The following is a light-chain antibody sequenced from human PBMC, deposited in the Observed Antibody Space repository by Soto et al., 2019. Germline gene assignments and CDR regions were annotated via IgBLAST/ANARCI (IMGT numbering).Light chain of an antibody. V-gene: IGKV3-11*01. CDR3: QQRSNWPIT. Sequence: EIVLTQSPATLSLSPGERATLSCRASQSVSSSLAWYQKKPGQAPRLLIYDASNRATGIPARFSGSGSGTDFSLTISSLEPEDFAVYYCQQRSNWPITFGQGTRLEIK. CDR1: QSVSSS. J-gene: IGKJ5*01. CDR2: DAS.